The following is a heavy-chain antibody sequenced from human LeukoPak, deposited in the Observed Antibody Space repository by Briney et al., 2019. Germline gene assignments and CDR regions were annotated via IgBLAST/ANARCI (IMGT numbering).Heavy chain of an antibody. J-gene: IGHJ4*02. CDR1: GFSFSSFT. CDR2: ISSSSSYI. CDR3: ARDQTGVGYSYGYEFDY. D-gene: IGHD5-18*01. Sequence: GGSLRLSCAASGFSFSSFTMNWVRQAPGKGLEWVSSISSSSSYIYYADSVKGRFTISRDNANNSLYLQMDSLRAEDTAVYYCARDQTGVGYSYGYEFDYWAREPWSPSPQ. V-gene: IGHV3-21*01.